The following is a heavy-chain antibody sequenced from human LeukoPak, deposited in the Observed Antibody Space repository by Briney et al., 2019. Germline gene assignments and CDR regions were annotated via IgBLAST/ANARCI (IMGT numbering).Heavy chain of an antibody. Sequence: SETLSLTCAVSGGSISSGGYSWSWIRQPPGTGLEWIGYIYHSGSTYYNPSLKSRVTISVDTSKNQFSLKLSSVTAADTAVYYCARVLRGSYYVGNWFDPWGQGTLVTVSS. V-gene: IGHV4-30-2*05. CDR3: ARVLRGSYYVGNWFDP. CDR2: IYHSGST. J-gene: IGHJ5*02. CDR1: GGSISSGGYS. D-gene: IGHD1-26*01.